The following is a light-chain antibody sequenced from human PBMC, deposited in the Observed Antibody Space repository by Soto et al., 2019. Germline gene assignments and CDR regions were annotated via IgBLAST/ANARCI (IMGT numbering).Light chain of an antibody. V-gene: IGLV2-14*03. J-gene: IGLJ1*01. CDR3: SSYTHPGDV. Sequence: QSALTQPASVSGSPGQSITISCTGTSSDIGYSKYVSWYQQHPGKVPKLMIYDVTNRPSGVSNRFSGSKSGNTASLTISGLQAEDEAEYYCSSYTHPGDVFGTGTKLTVL. CDR2: DVT. CDR1: SSDIGYSKY.